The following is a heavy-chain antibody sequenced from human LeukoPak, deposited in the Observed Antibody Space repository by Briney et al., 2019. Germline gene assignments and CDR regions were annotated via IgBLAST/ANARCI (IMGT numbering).Heavy chain of an antibody. CDR1: GFTFSDYY. J-gene: IGHJ3*02. D-gene: IGHD5-12*01. CDR3: AKEWLRTAFDI. V-gene: IGHV3-30*18. CDR2: ISYDGSNK. Sequence: GGSLRLSCAASGFTFSDYYMSWIRQSPGKGLEWVAVISYDGSNKYYADSVKGRFTISRDNSKNTLYLQMNSLRAEDTAVYYCAKEWLRTAFDIWGQGTMVTVSS.